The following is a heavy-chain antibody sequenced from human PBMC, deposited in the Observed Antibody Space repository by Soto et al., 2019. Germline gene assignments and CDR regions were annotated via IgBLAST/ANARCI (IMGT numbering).Heavy chain of an antibody. D-gene: IGHD3-10*01. V-gene: IGHV4-59*01. Sequence: SETLSLTCTVSGGSISSYYWSWIRQPPGKGLEWIGYIYYSGSTNYNPSLKSRVTISVDTSKNQFSPKLSSVTAADTAVYYCASSTMVRGVMNFDYWGQGTLVTVSS. CDR2: IYYSGST. CDR3: ASSTMVRGVMNFDY. CDR1: GGSISSYY. J-gene: IGHJ4*02.